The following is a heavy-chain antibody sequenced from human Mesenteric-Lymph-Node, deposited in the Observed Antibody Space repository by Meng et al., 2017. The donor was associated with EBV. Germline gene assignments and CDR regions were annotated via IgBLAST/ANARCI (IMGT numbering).Heavy chain of an antibody. V-gene: IGHV4-34*01. CDR2: INHSGST. CDR1: GGSFSDYF. D-gene: IGHD3-10*01. CDR3: ARPRIRYGSGSYYY. Sequence: QVQLQQGGAGLLKPSETLSLPCAVHGGSFSDYFWTWIRQDPGKGLEWVGEINHSGSTKYNPSLKSRVTISVDTSKNQISLNLNSVTAADTAVYYCARPRIRYGSGSYYYWGQGTLVTVSS. J-gene: IGHJ4*02.